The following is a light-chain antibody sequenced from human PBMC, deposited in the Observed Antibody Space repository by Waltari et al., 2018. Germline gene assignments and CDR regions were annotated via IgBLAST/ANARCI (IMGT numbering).Light chain of an antibody. V-gene: IGKV1-33*01. J-gene: IGKJ2*01. CDR3: QQYDGLPYT. CDR2: DAS. CDR1: QDISHY. Sequence: DIQMTQSPPTLSASVGDRVPFTCQASQDISHYLTWYQQKPGKAPKLLIYDASNLERGAPSRFSGSGSGTDFTFTISRLETEDIATYYCQQYDGLPYTFGQGTKLEIK.